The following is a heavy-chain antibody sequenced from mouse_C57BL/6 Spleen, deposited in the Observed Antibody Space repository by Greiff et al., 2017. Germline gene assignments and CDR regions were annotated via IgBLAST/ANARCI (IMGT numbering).Heavy chain of an antibody. CDR3: ARAGPDYFDY. CDR1: GYTFTNYW. J-gene: IGHJ2*01. Sequence: VQLQQSGAELVRPGTSVKMSCKASGYTFTNYWIGWAKQRPGHGLEWIGDIYPGGGYTNYNEKFKGKGTLTADKSSSTAYMQFSSLTSEDSAIYYCARAGPDYFDYWGQGTTLTVSS. V-gene: IGHV1-63*01. D-gene: IGHD4-1*01. CDR2: IYPGGGYT.